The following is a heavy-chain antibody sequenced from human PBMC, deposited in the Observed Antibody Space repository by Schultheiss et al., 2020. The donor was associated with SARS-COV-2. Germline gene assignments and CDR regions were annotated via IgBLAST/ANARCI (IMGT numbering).Heavy chain of an antibody. CDR3: ARGDNYGDY. CDR1: GGSFSGYY. CDR2: IYYSGST. V-gene: IGHV4-59*12. J-gene: IGHJ4*02. Sequence: GSLRLSCAVYGGSFSGYYWSWIRQPPGKGLEWIGYIYYSGSTNYNPSLKSRVTISVDTSKNQFSLKLSSVTAADTAVYYCARGDNYGDYWGQGTLVTVSS.